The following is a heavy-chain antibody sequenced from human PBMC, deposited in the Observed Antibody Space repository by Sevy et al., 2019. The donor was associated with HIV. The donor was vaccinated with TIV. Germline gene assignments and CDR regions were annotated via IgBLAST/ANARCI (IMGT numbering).Heavy chain of an antibody. CDR2: IYSGGST. CDR1: EFTVSSNY. J-gene: IGHJ6*02. V-gene: IGHV3-53*01. CDR3: AREDIVLGEGNYYGLDV. Sequence: GGSLRLSCAASEFTVSSNYMSWVRQAPGKGLEWVSVIYSGGSTYYADSVKGRFTISRDNSQNTVYLQMNSLIAEDTAVYYCAREDIVLGEGNYYGLDVWGQGTTVTVSS. D-gene: IGHD2-15*01.